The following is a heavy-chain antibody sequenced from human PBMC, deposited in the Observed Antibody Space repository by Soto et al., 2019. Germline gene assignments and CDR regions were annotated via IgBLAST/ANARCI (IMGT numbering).Heavy chain of an antibody. J-gene: IGHJ6*02. D-gene: IGHD5-18*01. V-gene: IGHV3-30-3*01. Sequence: QVQLVESGGGVVQPGRSLRLSCAASGFTFSTYAMQWVRQAPGKGLEWVAVISYDGTNKYYADSVRGRFTISRDNSKNTLFLQMNILRADDTAVYYCAKDGGGYNYGYVMLDKYYYWMDVWGQGTTVTVSS. CDR3: AKDGGGYNYGYVMLDKYYYWMDV. CDR1: GFTFSTYA. CDR2: ISYDGTNK.